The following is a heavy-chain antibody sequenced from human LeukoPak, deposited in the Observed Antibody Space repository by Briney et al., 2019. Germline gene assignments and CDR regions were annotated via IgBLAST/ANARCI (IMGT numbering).Heavy chain of an antibody. D-gene: IGHD3-22*01. Sequence: ASVKVSCKASGYTFTSYGISWVRQAPGQGLEWMGWISAYSGNTNYAQKLQGRVTMTTDTSTSTAYMELRSLRSDDTAVYYCARVIFGDYYYDSSGCPDYWGQGTLVTVSS. CDR2: ISAYSGNT. CDR1: GYTFTSYG. V-gene: IGHV1-18*01. CDR3: ARVIFGDYYYDSSGCPDY. J-gene: IGHJ4*02.